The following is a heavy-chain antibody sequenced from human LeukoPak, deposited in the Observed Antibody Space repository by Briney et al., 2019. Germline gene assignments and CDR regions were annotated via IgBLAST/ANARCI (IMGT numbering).Heavy chain of an antibody. CDR3: ARDVVVLAANSDYYYYMDV. V-gene: IGHV1-46*01. CDR1: GYTFTGYF. Sequence: ASVKVSCKASGYTFTGYFIHWVRQAPGQGLEWMGLINPSGGSTRYAQKFQGRVTMTRDMSTSTVYMELSSLRSDDTAVYYCARDVVVLAANSDYYYYMDVWGKGTTVTISS. D-gene: IGHD2-2*01. CDR2: INPSGGST. J-gene: IGHJ6*03.